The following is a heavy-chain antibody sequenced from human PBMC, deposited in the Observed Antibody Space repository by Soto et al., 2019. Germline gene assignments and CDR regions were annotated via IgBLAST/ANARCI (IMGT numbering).Heavy chain of an antibody. Sequence: SETLSLTCTVSGGSISSGGYYWSWIRQHPGKGLEWIGYIYYSGNTYYNPSLKSRVTISEDTSKNQFSLKLSSVTAADTAVYYCARATYYYDCSGYSDGVLDYWGQGTLVPVPS. D-gene: IGHD3-22*01. J-gene: IGHJ4*02. CDR3: ARATYYYDCSGYSDGVLDY. V-gene: IGHV4-31*03. CDR2: IYYSGNT. CDR1: GGSISSGGYY.